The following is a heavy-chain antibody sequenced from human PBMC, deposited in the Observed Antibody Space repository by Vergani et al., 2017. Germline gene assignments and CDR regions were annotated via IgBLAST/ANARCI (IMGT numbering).Heavy chain of an antibody. CDR1: GGSISSGSYY. CDR3: AREATRSWD. J-gene: IGHJ4*02. Sequence: QVQLQESGPGLVKPSQTLSLTCSVSGGSISSGSYYWSWIRQPAGKGLEWIGRMHTTGTTNYNPSLKSRATISVDTSKNQFSLNLGSVTAADTAVYYCAREATRSWDWGQGTLVTVSS. V-gene: IGHV4-61*02. D-gene: IGHD1-26*01. CDR2: MHTTGTT.